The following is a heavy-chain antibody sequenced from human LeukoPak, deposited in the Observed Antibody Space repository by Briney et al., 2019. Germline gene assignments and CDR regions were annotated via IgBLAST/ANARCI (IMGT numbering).Heavy chain of an antibody. Sequence: GGSLRLSCAASGFTFSNYGMHWVRQAPGKGLEWVAVIWYDGSNKYYADSVKGRFIISRDNSKNTLYLQMNSLRAEDTAVYYCARDISGYYYFDYWGQGTLVTVSS. J-gene: IGHJ4*02. CDR1: GFTFSNYG. CDR2: IWYDGSNK. V-gene: IGHV3-33*01. CDR3: ARDISGYYYFDY. D-gene: IGHD3-22*01.